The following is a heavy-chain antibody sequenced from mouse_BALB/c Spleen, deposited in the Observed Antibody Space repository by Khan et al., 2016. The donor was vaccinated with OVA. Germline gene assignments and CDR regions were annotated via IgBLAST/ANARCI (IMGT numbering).Heavy chain of an antibody. CDR2: INPSTGYT. CDR3: ARRGVYGIFAY. D-gene: IGHD2-1*01. V-gene: IGHV1-7*01. Sequence: VQLQESGAELAKPGASVKMSCKASGYTFTTYWMHWVKPRPGQGLDWIGYINPSTGYTEYNQKFKDKATLTADKSSSTAYMQLNSLTSEDSAVYYCARRGVYGIFAYWGQGTLVTVSA. J-gene: IGHJ3*01. CDR1: GYTFTTYW.